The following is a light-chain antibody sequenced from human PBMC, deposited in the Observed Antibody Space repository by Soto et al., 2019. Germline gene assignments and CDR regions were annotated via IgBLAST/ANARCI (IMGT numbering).Light chain of an antibody. Sequence: QLVLTQSPSASASLGASVKLTCTLSSGHSSSAIAWHQQQPEKGPRYLMKVNSDGSHSKGDGIPDRFSGSSSGAERYLTISSLQSEDEADYYCQTWDTGIRVFGGGTKLTVL. V-gene: IGLV4-69*01. CDR3: QTWDTGIRV. J-gene: IGLJ3*02. CDR2: VNSDGSH. CDR1: SGHSSSA.